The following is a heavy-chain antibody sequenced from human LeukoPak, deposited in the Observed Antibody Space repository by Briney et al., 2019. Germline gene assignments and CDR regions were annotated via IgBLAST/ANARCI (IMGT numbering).Heavy chain of an antibody. V-gene: IGHV3-7*01. J-gene: IGHJ4*02. CDR2: IKQDGSEK. D-gene: IGHD4-17*01. Sequence: GVFLRLSCAASGFTFSSYWMSWVRQAPGKGLEWVPNIKQDGSEKYYVDSVKGRFTISRDNAKNSLYLQMNSLRAEDTAVYYCAREGSYGDWGQGFDYWGQGTLVTVSS. CDR1: GFTFSSYW. CDR3: AREGSYGDWGQGFDY.